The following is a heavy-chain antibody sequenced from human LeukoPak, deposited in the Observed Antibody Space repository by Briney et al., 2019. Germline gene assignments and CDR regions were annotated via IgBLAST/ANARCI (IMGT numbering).Heavy chain of an antibody. CDR3: GKDLFTYRAPHGIDY. D-gene: IGHD3-16*02. CDR1: GFTFSSYG. J-gene: IGHJ4*02. V-gene: IGHV3-30*02. CDR2: IQFDLNNK. Sequence: GGSLRLSCAASGFTFSSYGMHWVRQAPGKGLEWVAFIQFDLNNKYYADSVKGRFTISRDNSKNTLYLQMNSLRAEDTAIYYCGKDLFTYRAPHGIDYWGQGTLVTVSS.